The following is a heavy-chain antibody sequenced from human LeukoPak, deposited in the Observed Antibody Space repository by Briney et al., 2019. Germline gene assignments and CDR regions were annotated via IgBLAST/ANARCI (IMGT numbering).Heavy chain of an antibody. CDR1: GFTFSSYA. CDR2: ISYGGSNK. CDR3: ARAGRFVEWLFPFLDY. Sequence: GGSLRLSCAASGFTFSSYAMHWVRQAPGKGLEWVAVISYGGSNKYYADSVKGRFTISRDNSKNTLYLQMNSLRAEDTAAYYCARAGRFVEWLFPFLDYWGQGTLVTVSS. V-gene: IGHV3-30-3*01. D-gene: IGHD3-3*01. J-gene: IGHJ4*02.